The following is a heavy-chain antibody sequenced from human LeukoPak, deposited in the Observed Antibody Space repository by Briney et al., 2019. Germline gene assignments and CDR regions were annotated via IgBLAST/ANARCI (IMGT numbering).Heavy chain of an antibody. Sequence: GASVKVSCKASGYTFSSYYMHWVRQAPGQGLEWMGIINPSGGSTSYAQKFQGRVTITADKSTSTAYMELSSLRSEDTAVYYCARGSTGYYYYGMDVWGQGTTVTVSS. CDR3: ARGSTGYYYYGMDV. CDR1: GYTFSSYY. J-gene: IGHJ6*02. D-gene: IGHD1-14*01. CDR2: INPSGGST. V-gene: IGHV1-46*01.